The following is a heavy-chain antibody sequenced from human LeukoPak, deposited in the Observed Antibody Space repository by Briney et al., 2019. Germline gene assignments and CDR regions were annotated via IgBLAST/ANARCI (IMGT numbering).Heavy chain of an antibody. D-gene: IGHD3-22*01. CDR1: AFTISNNW. J-gene: IGHJ4*02. CDR3: VRDRTYYYDSSGYYEDY. CDR2: IKEDGSEK. Sequence: GGALILSCAASAFTISNNWMSWFRHAPGKGLEWLANIKEDGSEKYYVVYVKGRFTISRDNAKNSLYRQMNRLRVEDTAVYYCVRDRTYYYDSSGYYEDYWGQGTLVSVSS. V-gene: IGHV3-7*01.